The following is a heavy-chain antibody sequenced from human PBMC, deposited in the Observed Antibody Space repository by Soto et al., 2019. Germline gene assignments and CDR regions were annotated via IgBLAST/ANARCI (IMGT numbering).Heavy chain of an antibody. D-gene: IGHD1-7*01. CDR1: GFTFSSYG. Sequence: GGSLRLSCAASGFTFSSYGMHWVRQAPGKGLEWVAVISHDGSNKYYADSVKGRFTISRDNSKNTLYLQMNSLRAEDTAVYYCAKVKRTTSGAFDIWGQGTMVTVSS. V-gene: IGHV3-30*18. CDR3: AKVKRTTSGAFDI. CDR2: ISHDGSNK. J-gene: IGHJ3*02.